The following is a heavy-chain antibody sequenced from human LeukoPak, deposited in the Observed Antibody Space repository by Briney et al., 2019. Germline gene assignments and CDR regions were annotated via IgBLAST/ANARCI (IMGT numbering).Heavy chain of an antibody. V-gene: IGHV4-59*01. CDR2: IYYSGGT. D-gene: IGHD4/OR15-4a*01. Sequence: SETLSLTCTVSGGSISSYYWSWIRQPPGKGLEWIGYIYYSGGTNYNPSLKSRVTISVDTSKNQFSLKVNSVTAADTAVYYCARAPGNDYYPYYYMDVWGKGTTVTVSS. CDR1: GGSISSYY. CDR3: ARAPGNDYYPYYYMDV. J-gene: IGHJ6*03.